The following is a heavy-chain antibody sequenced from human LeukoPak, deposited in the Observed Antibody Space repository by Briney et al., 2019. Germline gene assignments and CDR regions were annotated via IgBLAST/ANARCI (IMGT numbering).Heavy chain of an antibody. J-gene: IGHJ4*02. CDR1: GGSISSGDYY. Sequence: SETLSLTCTVSGGSISSGDYYWSWIRQPPGKGLEWIGYIYYSGSTYYNPSLKSRVTISVDTSKNQFSLKLSSVTAADTAVYYCARASGGLYLSDYWGQGTLVTVSS. CDR3: ARASGGLYLSDY. D-gene: IGHD6-19*01. CDR2: IYYSGST. V-gene: IGHV4-30-4*01.